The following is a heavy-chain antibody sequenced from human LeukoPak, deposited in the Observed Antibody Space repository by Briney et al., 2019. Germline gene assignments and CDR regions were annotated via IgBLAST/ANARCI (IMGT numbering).Heavy chain of an antibody. CDR1: GFTFSSYA. CDR2: ISYDGSNK. J-gene: IGHJ4*02. Sequence: GGSLRLSCAASGFTFSSYAMHWVRQAPGKGLEWVAVISYDGSNKYYADSVKGRFTISRDNFKNTLYLQMNSLRAEDTAVYYCARDERFRTVVEGYWGQGTLVTVSS. D-gene: IGHD4-23*01. CDR3: ARDERFRTVVEGY. V-gene: IGHV3-30-3*01.